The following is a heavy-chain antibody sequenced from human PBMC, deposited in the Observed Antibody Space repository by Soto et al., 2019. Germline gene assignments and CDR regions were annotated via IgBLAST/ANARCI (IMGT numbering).Heavy chain of an antibody. D-gene: IGHD5-12*01. Sequence: RVSYTASRGPFSSDSINWVPQAPRRGHDWMRGILLTFGTAHYLQKFQGRVTITADKSTSTAYMELSRLRSEDTAVYYCAKGSDSGNDLSAYYFDCCRQGTLVTVS. CDR3: AKGSDSGNDLSAYYFDC. CDR1: RGPFSSDS. V-gene: IGHV1-69*06. J-gene: IGHJ4*02. CDR2: ILLTFGTA.